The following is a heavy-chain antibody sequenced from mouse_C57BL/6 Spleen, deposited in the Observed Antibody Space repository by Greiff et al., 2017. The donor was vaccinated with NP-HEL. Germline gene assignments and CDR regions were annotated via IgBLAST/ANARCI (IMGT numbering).Heavy chain of an antibody. CDR2: INPNNGGT. V-gene: IGHV1-18*01. CDR3: ARYAMDY. Sequence: LQQSGPELVKPGASVKILCKASGYTFIDYNMDWVKQSHGKSLEWIGDINPNNGGTSYNQKFKGKATLTVDKSSSTAYMELRSLTSEDTAVYYCARYAMDYWGQGTSVTVSS. J-gene: IGHJ4*01. CDR1: GYTFIDYN.